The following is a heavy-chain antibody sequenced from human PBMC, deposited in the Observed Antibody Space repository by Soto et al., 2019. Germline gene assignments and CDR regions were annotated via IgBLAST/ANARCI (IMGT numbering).Heavy chain of an antibody. D-gene: IGHD3-3*01. CDR2: IRSKAYGGTT. J-gene: IGHJ3*02. Sequence: GGSLRLSCTASGFTFGDYAMSWFRQAPGKGLEWVGFIRSKAYGGTTEYAASVKGRFTISRDDSKSIAYLQMNSLKTEDTAVYYCTRDVGVFGVVIFAFAIWGQGTMVTVSS. V-gene: IGHV3-49*03. CDR1: GFTFGDYA. CDR3: TRDVGVFGVVIFAFAI.